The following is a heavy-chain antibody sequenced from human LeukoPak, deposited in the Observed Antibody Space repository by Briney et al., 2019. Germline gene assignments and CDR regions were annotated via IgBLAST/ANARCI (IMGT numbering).Heavy chain of an antibody. CDR1: GGSISSYY. Sequence: SETLSLTCTVSGGSISSYYWSWIRQPPGKGLEWIGYIYYSGSTNYNPSLKSRVTISVDTSKNQFSLKLSSVTAADTAVYYCARGIVGATTCYFDYWGQGTLVTVSS. D-gene: IGHD1-26*01. J-gene: IGHJ4*02. CDR3: ARGIVGATTCYFDY. CDR2: IYYSGST. V-gene: IGHV4-59*01.